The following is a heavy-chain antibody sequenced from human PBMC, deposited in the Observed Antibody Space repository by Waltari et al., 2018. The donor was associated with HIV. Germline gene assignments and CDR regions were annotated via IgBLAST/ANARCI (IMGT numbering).Heavy chain of an antibody. J-gene: IGHJ3*01. CDR2: IWFDGTKQ. Sequence: QVQLVESGGGVVQPGRSLSIACAVLGFPFSISGLHWVRQAPGKGLEWVATIWFDGTKQYYADSVKGRFTISRDNSKNTLYLQMNSLNPEDTAMYYCARPKIETTRPDAFDVWGRGTMVTVSS. CDR3: ARPKIETTRPDAFDV. D-gene: IGHD4-17*01. V-gene: IGHV3-33*08. CDR1: GFPFSISG.